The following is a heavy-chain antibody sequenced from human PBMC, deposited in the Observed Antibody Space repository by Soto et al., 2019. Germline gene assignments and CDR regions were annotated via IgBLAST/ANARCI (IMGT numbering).Heavy chain of an antibody. D-gene: IGHD3-3*01. Sequence: SETLSLTCTVSGGSISSYYWSWIRQPPGKGLEWIGYIYYSGSTNYNPSLKSRVTISVDTSKNQFSLKLSSVTAADTAVYYCARDTYYDFWSGPGLWGQGTLVTVSS. J-gene: IGHJ4*02. CDR3: ARDTYYDFWSGPGL. CDR2: IYYSGST. CDR1: GGSISSYY. V-gene: IGHV4-59*01.